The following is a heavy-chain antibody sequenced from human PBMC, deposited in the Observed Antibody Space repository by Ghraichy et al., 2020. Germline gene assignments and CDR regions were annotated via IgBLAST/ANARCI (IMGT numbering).Heavy chain of an antibody. D-gene: IGHD4-11*01. CDR1: GFSLSTSGVG. V-gene: IGHV2-5*02. J-gene: IGHJ4*02. Sequence: SGPTLVKPTQTLTLTCTFSGFSLSTSGVGVGWIRQRPGKDLEWLALIYWDDDKRYRSSLESRLTITKDTSKNQVVLTMTNVDPVDTATYYCARLTTVTLFDYWGQGTLVTVSS. CDR3: ARLTTVTLFDY. CDR2: IYWDDDK.